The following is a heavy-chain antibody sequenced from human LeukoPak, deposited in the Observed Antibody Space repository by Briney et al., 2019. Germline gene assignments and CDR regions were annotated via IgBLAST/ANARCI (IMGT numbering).Heavy chain of an antibody. V-gene: IGHV4-59*01. CDR2: IYYSGST. D-gene: IGHD4-17*01. Sequence: SETLSLTCTVSGGSISSYYWSWIRQPPGKGLEWIGYIYYSGSTNYNPSLKSRVTISVDTSKNQFSLKLSSVTAADTAVYYCARTYGVYYYYYMDVWGKGTTVTVPS. CDR3: ARTYGVYYYYYMDV. J-gene: IGHJ6*03. CDR1: GGSISSYY.